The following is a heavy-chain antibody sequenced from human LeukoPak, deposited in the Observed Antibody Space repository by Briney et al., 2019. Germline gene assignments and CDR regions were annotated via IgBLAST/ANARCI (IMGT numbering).Heavy chain of an antibody. CDR1: GFTFNDYG. CDR2: INWNGGRT. J-gene: IGHJ3*02. D-gene: IGHD3-10*01. V-gene: IGHV3-20*04. Sequence: GGSLRLSCAASGFTFNDYGMSWVRQAPGKGLEWVSGINWNGGRTGYADSMKGRFIISRDNAKNSLYLQVNSLRAEDTALYYCARGPALLWFGELLPDAFDIWGQGTMVTVSS. CDR3: ARGPALLWFGELLPDAFDI.